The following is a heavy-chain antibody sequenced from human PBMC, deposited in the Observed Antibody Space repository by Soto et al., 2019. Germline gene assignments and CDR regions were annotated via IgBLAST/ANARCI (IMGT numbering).Heavy chain of an antibody. J-gene: IGHJ4*02. CDR3: ARDRRYYDSCCYCLDY. V-gene: IGHV1-18*01. CDR1: GYTFTNYG. D-gene: IGHD3-22*01. CDR2: ISAYNGDT. Sequence: ASVKVSCKASGYTFTNYGITWVRQAPGQGLEWMGWISAYNGDTHYTQRLQGRVTMTTDTSTSTAYMELSSLRSEDTAVYYCARDRRYYDSCCYCLDYWGQGTLVTVSS.